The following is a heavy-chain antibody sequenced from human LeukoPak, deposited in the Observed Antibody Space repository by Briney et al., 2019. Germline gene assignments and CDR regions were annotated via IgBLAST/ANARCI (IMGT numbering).Heavy chain of an antibody. V-gene: IGHV4-59*01. Sequence: PSETLSLTCTVSGGSISSYYWSWIRQPPGKGLEWIGYIYYSGSTNYNPSLKSQVTISVDTSKNQFSLKLSSVTAADTAVYYCARVGDYGGNSAILDYWGQGTLVTVSS. CDR3: ARVGDYGGNSAILDY. CDR2: IYYSGST. CDR1: GGSISSYY. D-gene: IGHD4-23*01. J-gene: IGHJ4*02.